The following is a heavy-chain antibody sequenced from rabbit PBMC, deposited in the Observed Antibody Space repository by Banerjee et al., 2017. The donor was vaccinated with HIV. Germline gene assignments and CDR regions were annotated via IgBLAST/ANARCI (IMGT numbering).Heavy chain of an antibody. CDR3: ARAVSSGWGGFFNL. V-gene: IGHV1S40*01. Sequence: QSVEESGGDLVKPGGTLTLTCTVSGFSLSSYAMCWVRQAPGKGLEWIACIYAGSSGSTYYASWAKGRFTISKTSSTTVTLQMTSLTAADTATYFCARAVSSGWGGFFNLWGQGTLVTVS. CDR1: GFSLSSYA. J-gene: IGHJ4*01. D-gene: IGHD4-1*01. CDR2: IYAGSSGST.